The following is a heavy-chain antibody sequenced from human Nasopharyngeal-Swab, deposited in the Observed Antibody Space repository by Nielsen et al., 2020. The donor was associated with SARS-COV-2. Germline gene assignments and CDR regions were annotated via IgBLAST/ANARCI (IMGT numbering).Heavy chain of an antibody. CDR3: ARSAVGAWGGMDV. CDR2: IYYSGST. D-gene: IGHD1-26*01. V-gene: IGHV4-59*01. Sequence: GSLRLSCTVPGGSISSYYWSWIRQPPGKGLEWIGYIYYSGSTNYNPSLKSRVTISVDTSKNQFSLKLSSVTAADTAVYYCARSAVGAWGGMDVWGQGTTVTVSS. CDR1: GGSISSYY. J-gene: IGHJ6*02.